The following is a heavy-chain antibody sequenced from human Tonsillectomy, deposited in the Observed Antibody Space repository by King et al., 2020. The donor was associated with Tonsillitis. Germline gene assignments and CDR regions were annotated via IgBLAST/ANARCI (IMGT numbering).Heavy chain of an antibody. J-gene: IGHJ5*02. V-gene: IGHV3-74*01. CDR2: INSDGSSA. CDR3: ARDVVVPADLYNWFDP. CDR1: GFTFSSFW. D-gene: IGHD2-2*01. Sequence: VQLVESGGGLVQPGGSLRLSCAASGFTFSSFWMHWVRQAPGKGLVWVSRINSDGSSASYADSVKGRFTISRDNGKNTLYLQMNSLRAEDTAVYYCARDVVVPADLYNWFDPWGQGTLVTVSS.